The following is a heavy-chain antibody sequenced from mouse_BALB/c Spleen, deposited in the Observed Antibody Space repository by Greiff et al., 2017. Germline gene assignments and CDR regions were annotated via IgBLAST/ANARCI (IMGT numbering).Heavy chain of an antibody. CDR2: ISYSGST. J-gene: IGHJ1*01. D-gene: IGHD4-1*01. CDR1: GYSITSDYA. CDR3: ARTNWDGYFDV. Sequence: EVMLVESGPGLVKPSQSLSLTCTVTGYSITSDYAWNWIRQFPGNKLEWMGYISYSGSTSYNPSLKSRISITRDTSKNQFFLQLNSVTTEDTATYYCARTNWDGYFDVWGAGTTVTVSS. V-gene: IGHV3-2*02.